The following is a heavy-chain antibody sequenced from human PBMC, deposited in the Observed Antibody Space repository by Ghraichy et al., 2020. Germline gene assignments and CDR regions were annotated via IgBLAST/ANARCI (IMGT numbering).Heavy chain of an antibody. CDR2: INHSGST. CDR1: GGSFSGYY. V-gene: IGHV4-34*01. Sequence: SETLSLTCAVYGGSFSGYYWSWIRQPPGKGLEWIGEINHSGSTNYNPSLKSRVTRSVDTSKNQFSLKRSSVTAADTAVYYCATSQLRYFDWLSRVEYFQHWGQGTLVTVSS. J-gene: IGHJ1*01. D-gene: IGHD3-9*01. CDR3: ATSQLRYFDWLSRVEYFQH.